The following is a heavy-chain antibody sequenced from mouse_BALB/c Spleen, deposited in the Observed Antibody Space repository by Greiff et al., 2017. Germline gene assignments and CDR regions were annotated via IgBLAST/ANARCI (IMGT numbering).Heavy chain of an antibody. J-gene: IGHJ2*01. CDR1: GFSLTSYG. CDR2: IWAGGST. V-gene: IGHV2-9*02. D-gene: IGHD3-3*01. Sequence: QVQLKQSGPGLVAPSQSLSITCTVSGFSLTSYGVHWVRQPPGKGLEWLGVIWAGGSTNYNSALMSRLSISKDNSKSQVFLKMNSLQTDDTAMYYCARDKRGGDVGFDYWGQGTTLTVSS. CDR3: ARDKRGGDVGFDY.